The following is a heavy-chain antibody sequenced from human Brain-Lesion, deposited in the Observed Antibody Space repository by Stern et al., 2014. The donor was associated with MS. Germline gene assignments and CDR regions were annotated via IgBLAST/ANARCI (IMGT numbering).Heavy chain of an antibody. J-gene: IGHJ6*02. CDR2: IFNSGST. D-gene: IGHD2-2*01. V-gene: IGHV4-61*02. CDR3: ARGRVVPGFQYYATDV. CDR1: GGSISSGGYY. Sequence: QLQLQESGPGLVKPSQTLSLSCTVSGGSISSGGYYWSWIRQPAGKGLEWIGRIFNSGSTSYNPSLTSRVTISIDTYKKQFSLMLNSRTAADTAVYYCARGRVVPGFQYYATDVWGQGTTVIVSS.